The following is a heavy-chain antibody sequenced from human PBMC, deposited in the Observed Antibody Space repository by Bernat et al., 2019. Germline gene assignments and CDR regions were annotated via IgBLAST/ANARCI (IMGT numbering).Heavy chain of an antibody. CDR2: ISSSSSTI. Sequence: EVRLVESGGGLVQPGGSLRLSCTASGFTFSSYNMNWVRQAPGKGLEWVSYISSSSSTIYYADSVKGRVTISRDNAKNSLYLQMNSLRAEDTAVYYCARASHYYDSSGRLHDAFDIWGQGTMVTVSS. V-gene: IGHV3-48*01. J-gene: IGHJ3*02. CDR3: ARASHYYDSSGRLHDAFDI. D-gene: IGHD3-22*01. CDR1: GFTFSSYN.